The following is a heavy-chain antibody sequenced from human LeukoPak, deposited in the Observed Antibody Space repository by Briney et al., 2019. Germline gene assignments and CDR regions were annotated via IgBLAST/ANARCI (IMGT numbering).Heavy chain of an antibody. CDR2: ISGSGGST. V-gene: IGHV3-23*01. D-gene: IGHD3-10*01. CDR3: AKFVLLWFGDPTGGFDY. CDR1: GFTFSGYA. J-gene: IGHJ4*02. Sequence: GGSLRLSCAASGFTFSGYAMSWVRQAPGKGLEWVSAISGSGGSTYYADSVKGRFTISRDNSKNTLYLQMNSLRAEDTAVYYCAKFVLLWFGDPTGGFDYWGQGTLVTVSS.